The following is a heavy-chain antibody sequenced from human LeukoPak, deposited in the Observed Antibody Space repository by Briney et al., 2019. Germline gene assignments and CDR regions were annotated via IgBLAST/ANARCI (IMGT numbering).Heavy chain of an antibody. Sequence: PSETLSLTCTVSGGSISSYYWSWIRQPPGKGLEWIGYIYYSGSTNYNPSLKSRVTISVDTSKNQFSLKLSSVTAADTAVYYCARLGVPAAQIDYWGQGTLVTVSS. J-gene: IGHJ4*02. CDR2: IYYSGST. D-gene: IGHD2-2*01. V-gene: IGHV4-59*12. CDR3: ARLGVPAAQIDY. CDR1: GGSISSYY.